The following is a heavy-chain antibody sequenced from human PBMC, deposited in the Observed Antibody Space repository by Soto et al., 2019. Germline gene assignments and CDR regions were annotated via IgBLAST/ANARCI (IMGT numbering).Heavy chain of an antibody. CDR3: ARGYNGKDF. D-gene: IGHD1-1*01. CDR2: IYYSGDT. J-gene: IGHJ4*02. CDR1: GGSISTYY. V-gene: IGHV4-59*08. Sequence: SVTLSLTCPVSGGSISTYYLSWVRPPPGKGLEWIGYIYYSGDTNYNPSLKSRVTISVDTSKNQFSLDLNSVTAADTAVYYCARGYNGKDFWGQGARVTVSS.